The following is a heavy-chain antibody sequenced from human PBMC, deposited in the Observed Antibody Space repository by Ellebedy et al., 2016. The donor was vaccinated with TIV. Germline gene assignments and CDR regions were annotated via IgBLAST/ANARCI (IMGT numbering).Heavy chain of an antibody. CDR2: ISGSGWST. V-gene: IGHV3-23*01. CDR3: ARTTKMTTFGPFDL. J-gene: IGHJ3*01. Sequence: GESLKISCAASGFTFSTYAMSWVRPAPGRGLEWVSVISGSGWSTYYADSVKGRFTISRDNSKNTLYLQLNNLAAGDTALYYWARTTKMTTFGPFDLWGQGTRVTVSS. CDR1: GFTFSTYA. D-gene: IGHD3-16*01.